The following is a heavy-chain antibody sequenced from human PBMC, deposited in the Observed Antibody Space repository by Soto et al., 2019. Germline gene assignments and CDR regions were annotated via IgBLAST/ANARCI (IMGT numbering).Heavy chain of an antibody. V-gene: IGHV1-18*01. CDR3: ARGGFYDSSGARNYYYYGMNV. J-gene: IGHJ6*02. D-gene: IGHD3-22*01. Sequence: ASVKVSCKSSGYTFTSYGINWVRQAPGQGLEWLGWISAYDGYTNYAQILQGRVSMTTDTSTKTAYMELRSLRSDDTAMYYCARGGFYDSSGARNYYYYGMNVWGQGTTVTVSS. CDR1: GYTFTSYG. CDR2: ISAYDGYT.